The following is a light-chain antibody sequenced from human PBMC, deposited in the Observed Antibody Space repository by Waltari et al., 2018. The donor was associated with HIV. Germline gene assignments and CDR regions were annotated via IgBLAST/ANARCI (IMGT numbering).Light chain of an antibody. CDR3: QAWDSSTKVV. CDR2: QDT. V-gene: IGLV3-1*01. CDR1: NLGDKY. J-gene: IGLJ2*01. Sequence: SYELTQPPSVSVSPGQTANITCSGDNLGDKYACWYQQKPGQSPVLVIYQDTKRPSGIPERFSGSNSGNTATLTISGTQAMDEADYFCQAWDSSTKVVFGGGTKLTVL.